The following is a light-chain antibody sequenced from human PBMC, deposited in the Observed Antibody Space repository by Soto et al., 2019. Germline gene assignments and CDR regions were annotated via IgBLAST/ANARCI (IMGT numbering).Light chain of an antibody. CDR1: SSNIGRNT. CDR3: AAWDDSLTAWV. CDR2: RAY. Sequence: QSVLTQPPSASGTPGQRVTISCSGGSSNIGRNTVDWFQHLPGTAPKRLIYRAYQRPSGVPDRFSGSKSGTSASLAISGLQSAGEGDYYCAAWDDSLTAWVFGGGTKLTVL. V-gene: IGLV1-44*01. J-gene: IGLJ3*02.